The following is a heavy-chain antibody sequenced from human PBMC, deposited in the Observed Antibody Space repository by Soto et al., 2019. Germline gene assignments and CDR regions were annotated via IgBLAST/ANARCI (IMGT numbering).Heavy chain of an antibody. D-gene: IGHD3-10*01. CDR2: ITDTGGDT. V-gene: IGHV3-23*01. CDR1: GITFGSRA. J-gene: IGHJ4*02. Sequence: PGGSLRLSCVASGITFGSRAMSWVQAPGEGLEWVSTITDTGGDTKYADSVRGRFTMSRDNSKKTLYLQMNSLRVEDSALYYCARGSTDSYPGSRIFDFWGRGTLVTVSS. CDR3: ARGSTDSYPGSRIFDF.